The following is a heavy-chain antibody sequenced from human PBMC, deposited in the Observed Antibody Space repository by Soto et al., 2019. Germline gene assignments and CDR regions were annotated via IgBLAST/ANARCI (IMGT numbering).Heavy chain of an antibody. CDR2: INPNSGGT. V-gene: IGHV1-2*04. CDR3: ARDYFVTSPHGTDV. J-gene: IGHJ6*02. Sequence: QVQLVQSGAEVKKPGASVKVSCKASGYTFTGYYMHWMRQAPGQGLEWMGWINPNSGGTNYAQKFQGWVTMTRDTSISTAYMELSRLRSDDTAVYYCARDYFVTSPHGTDVWGQGTTVTVSS. CDR1: GYTFTGYY. D-gene: IGHD1-26*01.